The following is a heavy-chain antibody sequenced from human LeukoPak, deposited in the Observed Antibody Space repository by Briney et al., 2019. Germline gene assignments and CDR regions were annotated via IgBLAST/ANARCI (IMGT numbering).Heavy chain of an antibody. J-gene: IGHJ3*02. Sequence: GGSLRLSCAASGFPFSSYEMNWVRQAPGKGLEWVSYISSSSSTKKYADSVKGRFTISRDNAKNSLYLQMNSLRAEDTAVYYCFGTPKDILTGYYRIGAFDIWGQGTMVTVSS. CDR2: ISSSSSTK. V-gene: IGHV3-48*01. CDR1: GFPFSSYE. D-gene: IGHD3-9*01. CDR3: FGTPKDILTGYYRIGAFDI.